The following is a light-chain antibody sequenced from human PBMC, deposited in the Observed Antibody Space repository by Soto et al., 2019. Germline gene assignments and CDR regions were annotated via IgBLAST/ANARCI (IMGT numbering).Light chain of an antibody. CDR1: SSDVGAYIY. Sequence: LTQPASVSGSPGQSITISCGGTSSDVGAYIYVSWYQQFPGKAPKLILYEVNNRPSGVSNRFSGSKSDTTASLTISGLQPEDESDYYSSSETYTNIDHVFRPGTMVPVL. CDR2: EVN. CDR3: SSETYTNIDHV. V-gene: IGLV2-14*03. J-gene: IGLJ1*01.